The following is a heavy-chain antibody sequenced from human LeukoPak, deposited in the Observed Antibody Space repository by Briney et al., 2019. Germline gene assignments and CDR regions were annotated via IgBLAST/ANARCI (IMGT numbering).Heavy chain of an antibody. D-gene: IGHD1-1*01. J-gene: IGHJ3*01. CDR1: GGSISTNY. CDR2: FSVGGRT. V-gene: IGHV4-4*07. Sequence: SETPSLTCTVSGGSISTNYWSWIRQPAGKGPEWIGRFSVGGRTNYHPSLKSRVTMSRDTSKNQFSLKVNSVTPADLAKYYCARERPGNDVLSPFDVWGQAIMLTVSS. CDR3: ARERPGNDVLSPFDV.